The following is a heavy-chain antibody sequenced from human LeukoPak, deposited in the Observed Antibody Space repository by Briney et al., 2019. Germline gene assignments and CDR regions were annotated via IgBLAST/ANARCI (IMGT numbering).Heavy chain of an antibody. Sequence: PGGSLRLSCAASGFTFSSYAMHWVRQAPGKGLEWVAVISYDGSNKYYADSVKGRFTISRDNSKNTLYLQMNSPRAEDTAVYYCARDDSTLGYYYYGMDVWGQGTTVTVSS. V-gene: IGHV3-30-3*01. CDR2: ISYDGSNK. CDR1: GFTFSSYA. CDR3: ARDDSTLGYYYYGMDV. D-gene: IGHD2-15*01. J-gene: IGHJ6*02.